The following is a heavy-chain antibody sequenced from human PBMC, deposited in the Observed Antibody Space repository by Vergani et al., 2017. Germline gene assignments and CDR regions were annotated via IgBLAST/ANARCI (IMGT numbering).Heavy chain of an antibody. CDR3: AREGYCTNGVCFTLFDV. Sequence: QAQLQQWGAGPLKPSETLSLTCAIYGGSFNDYWWTWIRQPPGKGLEWIGEIRHDGITHYSPSLKSRVTISIDTSTHQFSLKLRSVTAADTAVYYCAREGYCTNGVCFTLFDVWGQGALVTVSS. D-gene: IGHD2-8*01. V-gene: IGHV4-34*01. CDR2: IRHDGIT. CDR1: GGSFNDYW. J-gene: IGHJ4*02.